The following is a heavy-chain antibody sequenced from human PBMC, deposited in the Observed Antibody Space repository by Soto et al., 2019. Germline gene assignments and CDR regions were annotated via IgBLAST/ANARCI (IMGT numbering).Heavy chain of an antibody. CDR3: ARADRGGFDY. V-gene: IGHV3-73*01. CDR1: GFTFSGSA. J-gene: IGHJ4*02. Sequence: WGALRLSCAVSGFTFSGSAMHWVRQASGKGLEWVGRIRSKANSYATACAGSVKGRFTISRDDSKNTAYLQMNSLKTEATAVYYCARADRGGFDYWGQGTLVTVSS. D-gene: IGHD3-16*01. CDR2: IRSKANSYAT.